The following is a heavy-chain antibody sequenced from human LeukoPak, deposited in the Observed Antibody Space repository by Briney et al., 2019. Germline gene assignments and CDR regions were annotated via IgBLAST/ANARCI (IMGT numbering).Heavy chain of an antibody. CDR1: GFPFSRNG. D-gene: IGHD2-15*01. CDR3: AKDFSWSFDY. V-gene: IGHV3-30*02. Sequence: GGSLRLSCAASGFPFSRNGVHWVREAPGKALEGVAYIRYDGSDKYYADSMEGRFTISRDDSKYTLYLQMNSLRLEDTAVYYCAKDFSWSFDYWGQGTLVTVSS. J-gene: IGHJ4*02. CDR2: IRYDGSDK.